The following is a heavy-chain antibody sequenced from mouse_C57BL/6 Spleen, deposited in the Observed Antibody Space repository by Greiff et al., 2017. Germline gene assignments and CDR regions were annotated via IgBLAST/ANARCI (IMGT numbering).Heavy chain of an antibody. CDR3: ARERGNYGNYDAMDY. V-gene: IGHV1-82*01. J-gene: IGHJ4*01. D-gene: IGHD2-1*01. CDR1: GYAFSSSW. CDR2: SYPGDGDT. Sequence: QVQLQQSGPELVKPGASVKISCKASGYAFSSSWMNWVKQRPGKGLEWIGRSYPGDGDTNYNGKFKGKATLTADKSSSTADMQLSSLTSEDSAVYFGARERGNYGNYDAMDYWGQGTSVTVSS.